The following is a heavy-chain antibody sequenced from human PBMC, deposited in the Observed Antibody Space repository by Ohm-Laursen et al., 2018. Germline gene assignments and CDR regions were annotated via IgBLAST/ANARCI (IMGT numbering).Heavy chain of an antibody. Sequence: LRLSCAASGFTFSSYEMNWVRQAPGKGLEWVSYISSSGSTIYYADSVKGRFTISRDNAKNSLYLQMNSLRAEDTGVYYCARDRHDWDYWGQGTLVTVSS. D-gene: IGHD3-3*01. CDR3: ARDRHDWDY. V-gene: IGHV3-48*03. CDR2: ISSSGSTI. J-gene: IGHJ4*02. CDR1: GFTFSSYE.